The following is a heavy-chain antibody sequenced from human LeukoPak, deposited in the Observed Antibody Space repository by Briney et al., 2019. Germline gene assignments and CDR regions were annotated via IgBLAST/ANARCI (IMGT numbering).Heavy chain of an antibody. CDR1: GGSISSFY. J-gene: IGHJ5*02. CDR3: ARHGTSGTNLNWFDP. D-gene: IGHD1-1*01. Sequence: SETLSLTCTVSGGSISSFYWSWIRQPPGKGLEWIGYIYYSGSTNYNPSLKSRVTISVDTSKNQFSLKLSSVTAEDTAVYYCARHGTSGTNLNWFDPWGQGTLVTVSS. CDR2: IYYSGST. V-gene: IGHV4-59*01.